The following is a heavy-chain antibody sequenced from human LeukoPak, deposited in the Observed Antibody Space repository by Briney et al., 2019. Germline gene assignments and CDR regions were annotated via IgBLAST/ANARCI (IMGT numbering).Heavy chain of an antibody. CDR3: ARHGTTGTNLNWFDP. CDR1: GGSISSGGYS. CDR2: LYLSGST. D-gene: IGHD1-1*01. J-gene: IGHJ5*02. V-gene: IGHV4-30-2*01. Sequence: PSETLSLTCAVSGGSISSGGYSWSWIRQPPGKGLEWIGYLYLSGSTYYNPSLKSRVTISVDRSKNQFSLKVRSVTAADTAMYYCARHGTTGTNLNWFDPWGQGTLVTVSS.